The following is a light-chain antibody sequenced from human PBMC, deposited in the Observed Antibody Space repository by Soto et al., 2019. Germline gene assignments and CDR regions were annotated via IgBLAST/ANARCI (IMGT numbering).Light chain of an antibody. Sequence: QSVLTQPPSASGTPGQRVTISCSGSISNVGSNNVNWYQQLPGTAPKLLIYGDDQRPSGVPARFSGSKSGTSAALAISGLQPGDEGDYFCAAWDNSLSGHYVFGTGTKVTVL. V-gene: IGLV1-44*01. J-gene: IGLJ1*01. CDR3: AAWDNSLSGHYV. CDR1: ISNVGSNN. CDR2: GDD.